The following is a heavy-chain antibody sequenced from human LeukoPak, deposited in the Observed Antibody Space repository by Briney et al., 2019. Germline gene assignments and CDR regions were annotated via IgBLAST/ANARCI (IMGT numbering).Heavy chain of an antibody. CDR3: AKDREYDDSCDYNG. CDR1: GFTFSNYG. CDR2: IKGNSDTI. J-gene: IGHJ4*02. V-gene: IGHV3-48*01. D-gene: IGHD3-22*01. Sequence: PGGSLRLSCTASGFTFSNYGMNWVRQAPGKGLEWISYIKGNSDTIHYADSVKGRFTISRDNAKNSLSLQMTSLRAEDTAVYYCAKDREYDDSCDYNGWGQGTLVTVSS.